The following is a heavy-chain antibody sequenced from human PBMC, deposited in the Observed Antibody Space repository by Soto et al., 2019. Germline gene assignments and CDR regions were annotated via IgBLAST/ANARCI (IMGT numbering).Heavy chain of an antibody. CDR2: INPHSGST. D-gene: IGHD6-19*01. CDR3: ARGAGSGWYPIDY. CDR1: GYTISGHY. J-gene: IGHJ4*02. Sequence: QVQLVQSGAEVRKPGASVKVSCKASGYTISGHYIHWVRQAPGQGLEWMGRINPHSGSTNYAQKFQGRVTVTRDTSFSTTYMELARLGSGDKALYYCARGAGSGWYPIDYWGQGTLVTVSS. V-gene: IGHV1-2*06.